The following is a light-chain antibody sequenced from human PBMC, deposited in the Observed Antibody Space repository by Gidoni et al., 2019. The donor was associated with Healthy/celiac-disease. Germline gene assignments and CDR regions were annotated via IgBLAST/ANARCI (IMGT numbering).Light chain of an antibody. CDR3: SSYAGSNLVV. CDR1: SSDVGVYNY. J-gene: IGLJ2*01. CDR2: EVS. V-gene: IGLV2-8*01. Sequence: QSALTQPPSASGPPGQSVTISVTGTSSDVGVYNYVSWYQQHPGKAPKLMIYEVSKRPSGVPDRFSGSKSGNTASLTVSGLQAEDEADYYCSSYAGSNLVVFGGGTKLTVL.